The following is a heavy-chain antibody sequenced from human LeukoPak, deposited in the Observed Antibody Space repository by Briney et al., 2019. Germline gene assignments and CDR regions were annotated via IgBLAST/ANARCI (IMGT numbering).Heavy chain of an antibody. CDR2: ISYDGSNK. CDR3: ASESGSYDDY. Sequence: GGSLRLSCAASGFTFSSYGMHWVRQAPGKGLEWVAVISYDGSNKYYADSVKGRFTISRDNSKNTPYLQMNSLRAEDTAVYYCASESGSYDDYWGQGTLVTVSS. CDR1: GFTFSSYG. D-gene: IGHD1-26*01. J-gene: IGHJ4*02. V-gene: IGHV3-30*03.